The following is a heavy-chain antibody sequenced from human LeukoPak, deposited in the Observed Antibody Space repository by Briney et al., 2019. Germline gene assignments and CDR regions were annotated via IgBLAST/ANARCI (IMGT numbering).Heavy chain of an antibody. V-gene: IGHV1-2*02. CDR3: TRDRILPTGYYWHYMDV. CDR1: GYTFTGYY. CDR2: INPNSGGT. J-gene: IGHJ6*03. Sequence: ASVKVSCKASGYTFTGYYMHWVRQAPGQGLERMGWINPNSGGTNYAQKFQGRVTMTWDTTIRTAYMELSRLRSDDTAVYYCTRDRILPTGYYWHYMDVWGKGTTVTVSS.